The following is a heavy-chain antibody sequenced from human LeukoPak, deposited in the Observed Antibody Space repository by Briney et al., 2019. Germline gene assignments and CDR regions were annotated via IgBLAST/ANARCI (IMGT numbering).Heavy chain of an antibody. Sequence: GGSLRLSCAASGFTLSSYAMSWVRQAPGKGLEWVSTISGGGVSTYYADSVKGRFTISRDNPKNTLYLQMNSLRAEDTAVYYCASYLTSIPSGMDVWGQGATVTVSS. CDR3: ASYLTSIPSGMDV. D-gene: IGHD1-26*01. CDR2: ISGGGVST. V-gene: IGHV3-23*01. CDR1: GFTLSSYA. J-gene: IGHJ6*02.